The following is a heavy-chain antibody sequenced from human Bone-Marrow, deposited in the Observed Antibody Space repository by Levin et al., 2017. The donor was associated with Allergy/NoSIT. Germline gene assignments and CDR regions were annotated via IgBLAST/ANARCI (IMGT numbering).Heavy chain of an antibody. CDR1: GGTFNTFA. J-gene: IGHJ6*02. CDR2: IIPIFGIP. CDR3: AVPYGLYDRDV. Sequence: ASVKVSCKASGGTFNTFAVNWVRQAPGQGLEWIGGIIPIFGIPHYAQKFQGRVTITADKSTSAVYMEVASLTSEDTAVYLCAVPYGLYDRDVGGHGTTVIVSS. V-gene: IGHV1-69*10. D-gene: IGHD3/OR15-3a*01.